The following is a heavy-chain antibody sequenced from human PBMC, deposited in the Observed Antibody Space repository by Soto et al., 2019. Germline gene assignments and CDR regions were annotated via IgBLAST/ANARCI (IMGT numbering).Heavy chain of an antibody. J-gene: IGHJ4*02. V-gene: IGHV3-30*03. CDR1: GFPFTTYG. CDR3: VGSQYYFDY. CDR2: ISYDGSNT. D-gene: IGHD1-26*01. Sequence: QVQLVESGGGVVQPGRSLRLSCAASGFPFTTYGMHWVREGPGKGLEWVAVISYDGSNTYYADSVKGRFTISRDNSKKTLYLQMNSLRHEETAWYYCVGSQYYFDYRGQGTLVTVSS.